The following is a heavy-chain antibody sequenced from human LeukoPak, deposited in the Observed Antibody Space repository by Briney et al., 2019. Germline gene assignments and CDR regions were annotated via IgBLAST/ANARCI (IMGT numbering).Heavy chain of an antibody. CDR2: MNPNSGNT. CDR1: GYTFTSYD. D-gene: IGHD6-13*01. V-gene: IGHV1-8*01. J-gene: IGHJ6*02. Sequence: GASVKVSCKASGYTFTSYDINWVRQATGQGLEWMGWMNPNSGNTGYAQKFQGRVTMTRNTSISTAYMELSSLRSEDTAVYYCARDLVTGYSSSWYDPMDVWGQGTTVTVSS. CDR3: ARDLVTGYSSSWYDPMDV.